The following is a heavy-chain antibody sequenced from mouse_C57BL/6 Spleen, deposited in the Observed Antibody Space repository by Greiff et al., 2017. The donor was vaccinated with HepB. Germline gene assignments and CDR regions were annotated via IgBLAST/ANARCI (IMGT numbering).Heavy chain of an antibody. J-gene: IGHJ2*01. CDR2: INPNYGTT. V-gene: IGHV1-39*01. CDR1: GYSFTDYN. CDR3: SRDYYCSSYDFDY. D-gene: IGHD1-1*01. Sequence: VQLQQSGPELVKPGASVKISCKASGYSFTDYNMNWVKQSNGKSLEWIGVINPNYGTTSNNQKFKSQATLTVDKYSRTAYMQINILTAEDSAVYYCSRDYYCSSYDFDYWGQGTTLTVSS.